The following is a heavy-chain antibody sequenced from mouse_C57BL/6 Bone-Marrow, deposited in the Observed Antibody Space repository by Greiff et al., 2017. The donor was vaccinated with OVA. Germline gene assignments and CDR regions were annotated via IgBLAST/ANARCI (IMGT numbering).Heavy chain of an antibody. CDR2: ISDGGSYT. Sequence: EVQGVESGGGLVKPGGSLKLSCAASGFTFSSYAMSWVRQTPEKRLEWVATISDGGSYTYYPDNVKGRFTISRDNAKNNLYLQMSHLKSEDTAMYYCARSGRFAYWGQGTLVTVSA. CDR3: ARSGRFAY. V-gene: IGHV5-4*01. CDR1: GFTFSSYA. J-gene: IGHJ3*01.